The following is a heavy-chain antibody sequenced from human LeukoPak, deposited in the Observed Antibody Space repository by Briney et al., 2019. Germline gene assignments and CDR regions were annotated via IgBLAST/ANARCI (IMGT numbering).Heavy chain of an antibody. Sequence: GRSLRLPCAASGFTFSSYGMHWVRQAPGKGLEWVAVIWYDGSNKYYADSVKGRFTISRDNSKNTLYLQMNSLRAEDTAVYYCARGSGSWYYFDYWGQGTLVTVSS. J-gene: IGHJ4*02. CDR1: GFTFSSYG. D-gene: IGHD1-26*01. CDR3: ARGSGSWYYFDY. CDR2: IWYDGSNK. V-gene: IGHV3-33*01.